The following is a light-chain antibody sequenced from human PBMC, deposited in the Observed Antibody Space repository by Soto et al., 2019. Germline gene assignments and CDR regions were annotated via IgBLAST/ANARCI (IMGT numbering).Light chain of an antibody. V-gene: IGLV2-14*01. J-gene: IGLJ1*01. Sequence: QSALTQPASVSGYPGQSITISCTGPSSDIGGYNYVSWYQQHPGKAPKLMIYDVSYRPSGVSNRFSGSKSGNTASLTISGLQAEDEADYYCSSYTSSSTLTFGTGTKVTVL. CDR2: DVS. CDR1: SSDIGGYNY. CDR3: SSYTSSSTLT.